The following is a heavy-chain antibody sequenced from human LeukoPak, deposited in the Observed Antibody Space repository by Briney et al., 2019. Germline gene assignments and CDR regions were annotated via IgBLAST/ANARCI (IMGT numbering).Heavy chain of an antibody. CDR1: GYTFTGYY. D-gene: IGHD1-26*01. CDR2: INTNSGGT. CDR3: ARDLTSTPYWELDY. J-gene: IGHJ4*02. Sequence: GASVKVSCKASGYTFTGYYMHWVRQAPGQGLEWMGWINTNSGGTNYAQKFQGRVTMTRDTPISTAYMGLSRLTSDDTALYFCARDLTSTPYWELDYWGQGTLVTVSS. V-gene: IGHV1-2*02.